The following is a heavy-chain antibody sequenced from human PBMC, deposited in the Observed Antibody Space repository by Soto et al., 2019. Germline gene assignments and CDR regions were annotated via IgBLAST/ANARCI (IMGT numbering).Heavy chain of an antibody. CDR1: GYSFTSYW. V-gene: IGHV5-51*01. Sequence: PGESLKISCKGSGYSFTSYWIGWVRQMPGKGLEWMGIIYPGDSDTRYSPSFQGQVTISADKSISTAYLQWSSLKASDTAMYYCARHGPSGSYWSSNYYGMDVWGQGTTVTVSS. D-gene: IGHD1-26*01. CDR3: ARHGPSGSYWSSNYYGMDV. CDR2: IYPGDSDT. J-gene: IGHJ6*02.